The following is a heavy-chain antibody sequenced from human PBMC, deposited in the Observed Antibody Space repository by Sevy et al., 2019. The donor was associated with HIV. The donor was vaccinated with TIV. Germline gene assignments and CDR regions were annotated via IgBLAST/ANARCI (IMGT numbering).Heavy chain of an antibody. CDR3: ARDHHPYDFWSGIDY. J-gene: IGHJ4*02. D-gene: IGHD3-3*01. CDR1: GFTFSSYG. V-gene: IGHV3-33*01. CDR2: IWYDGSNK. Sequence: GGSLRLSCAAPGFTFSSYGMHWVRQAPGKGLEWVAVIWYDGSNKYYADSVKGRFTISRDNSKNTLYLQMNSLRAEDTAVYYCARDHHPYDFWSGIDYWGQGTLVTVSS.